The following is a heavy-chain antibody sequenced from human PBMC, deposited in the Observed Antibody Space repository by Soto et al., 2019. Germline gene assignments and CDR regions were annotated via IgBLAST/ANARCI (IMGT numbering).Heavy chain of an antibody. CDR3: ARVPSPFDFYYAMDV. J-gene: IGHJ6*02. Sequence: SETLSLTCTVSVGSISSYYWSWIRQPPGKGLEWIGYIYYSGTTNYNPSLKSRLTMSLDTSQNQFPLKLNSVTAADTAVYFCARVPSPFDFYYAMDVWGQGTTVTVSS. D-gene: IGHD3-16*01. CDR1: VGSISSYY. CDR2: IYYSGTT. V-gene: IGHV4-59*08.